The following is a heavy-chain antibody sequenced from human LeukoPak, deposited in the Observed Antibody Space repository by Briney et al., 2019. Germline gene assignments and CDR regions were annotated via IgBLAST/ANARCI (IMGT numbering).Heavy chain of an antibody. Sequence: SDTLSLTCTVSGGSISSSSYYWGWIRQPPGKGLEWIGSIYYSGSTYYNPSLKSRVTISVDTSKNQFSLKLSSVTAADTAVYYCARDLTYYSSSGYDHWGQGTLVTVSS. CDR2: IYYSGST. V-gene: IGHV4-39*07. CDR1: GGSISSSSYY. J-gene: IGHJ5*02. CDR3: ARDLTYYSSSGYDH. D-gene: IGHD6-13*01.